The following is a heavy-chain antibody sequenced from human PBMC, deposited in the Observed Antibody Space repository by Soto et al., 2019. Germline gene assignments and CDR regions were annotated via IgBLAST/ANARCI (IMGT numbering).Heavy chain of an antibody. CDR1: GGSFSGYY. J-gene: IGHJ6*02. V-gene: IGHV4-34*01. CDR3: ARGNRGSGELWSGFSYHYYGMDV. CDR2: INRSGST. D-gene: IGHD3-3*01. Sequence: QVQLQQWGAGLLKPSETLSLTCAVYGGSFSGYYWNWIRQPPGKGLEWIGEINRSGSTNYKPSLNRRGPISVDTSKNQFSLKLSSVTAADTAVYYCARGNRGSGELWSGFSYHYYGMDVWGQGTTVTVSS.